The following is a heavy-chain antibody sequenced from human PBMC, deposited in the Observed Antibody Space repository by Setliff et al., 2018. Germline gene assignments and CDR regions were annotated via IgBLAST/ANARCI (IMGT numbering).Heavy chain of an antibody. J-gene: IGHJ4*02. CDR2: IRGKPSSGTT. CDR3: TPWTGTSRLHY. Sequence: GGSLRLSCTTSGFTFGDYAITWVRQAPGKGLEWVGFIRGKPSSGTTEYAASVKGRFTISRDDSKSIAYLQMSSLKTEDTALYYCTPWTGTSRLHYWGRGTLVTVSS. CDR1: GFTFGDYA. V-gene: IGHV3-49*04. D-gene: IGHD1-7*01.